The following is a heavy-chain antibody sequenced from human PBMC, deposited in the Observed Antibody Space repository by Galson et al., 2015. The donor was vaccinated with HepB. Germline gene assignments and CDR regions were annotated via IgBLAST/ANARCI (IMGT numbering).Heavy chain of an antibody. V-gene: IGHV1-69*06. CDR1: GGTFSSYA. D-gene: IGHD2-15*01. CDR3: ARRGSRALINWFDP. Sequence: SVKVSCKASGGTFSSYAISWVRQAPGQGLEWMGGIIPIFGTANYAQKFQGRVTITADKSTSTAYMELSSLRPEDTAVYYRARRGSRALINWFDPWGQGTLVTVSS. J-gene: IGHJ5*02. CDR2: IIPIFGTA.